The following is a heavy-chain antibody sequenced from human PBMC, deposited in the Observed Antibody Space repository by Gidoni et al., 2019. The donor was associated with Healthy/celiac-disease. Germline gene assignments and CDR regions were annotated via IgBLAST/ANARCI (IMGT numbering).Heavy chain of an antibody. D-gene: IGHD1-26*01. Sequence: QVQLQESGPGLVKPSETLSLTCTVSGGSISSYYWSWIRQPPGKGLEWIGYIYYSGSTNYNPSLKSRVTISVDTSKNQFSLKLSTVTAADTAVYYCASSSGSYSYYYYGMDVWGQGTTVTVSS. CDR1: GGSISSYY. CDR2: IYYSGST. J-gene: IGHJ6*02. CDR3: ASSSGSYSYYYYGMDV. V-gene: IGHV4-59*08.